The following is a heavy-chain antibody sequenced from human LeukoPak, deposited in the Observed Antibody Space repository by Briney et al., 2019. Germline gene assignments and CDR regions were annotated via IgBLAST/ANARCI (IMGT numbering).Heavy chain of an antibody. CDR1: QFTFSNYD. D-gene: IGHD5-12*01. CDR3: AKRGSGRYFDY. V-gene: IGHV3-23*01. J-gene: IGHJ4*02. CDR2: VNSGSGST. Sequence: RPGGSLRLSCAASQFTFSNYDMSWVRQAPGRGLEWVSVVNSGSGSTSYADSVKGRFTISRDNSENTVYLQMNSLRAEDTAVYYCAKRGSGRYFDYWGQGTLVTVSS.